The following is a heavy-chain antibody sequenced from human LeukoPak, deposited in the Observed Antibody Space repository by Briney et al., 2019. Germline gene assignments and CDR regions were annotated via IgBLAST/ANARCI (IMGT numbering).Heavy chain of an antibody. CDR1: GFTFSSYA. V-gene: IGHV3-30*04. D-gene: IGHD3-22*01. Sequence: PGRSLRLSCAASGFTFSSYAMHWVRQAPGKGLEWVAVISYDGSSKYYADSVKGRFTISRDNSKNTLYLQMNSLRAEDTAVYYCARAYYYDSSGYLDYWGQGTLVTVSS. CDR2: ISYDGSSK. J-gene: IGHJ4*02. CDR3: ARAYYYDSSGYLDY.